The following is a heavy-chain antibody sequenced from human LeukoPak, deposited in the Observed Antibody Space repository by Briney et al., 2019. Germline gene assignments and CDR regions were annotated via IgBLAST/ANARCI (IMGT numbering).Heavy chain of an antibody. D-gene: IGHD3-10*01. V-gene: IGHV1-46*03. J-gene: IGHJ6*03. CDR3: ATCGSGSYNYYYYMDV. CDR1: GYTFTSYY. Sequence: ASVKVSCKASGYTFTSYYMHWVRQAPGQGLEWMGIINPSGGSTSYAQKFQGRVTMTRDTSTSTVYMELSSLRSEDTAVYYCATCGSGSYNYYYYMDVWGKGTTVTVYS. CDR2: INPSGGST.